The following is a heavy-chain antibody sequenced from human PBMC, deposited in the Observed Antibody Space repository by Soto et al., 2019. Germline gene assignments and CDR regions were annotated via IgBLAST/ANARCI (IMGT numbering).Heavy chain of an antibody. D-gene: IGHD1-20*01. V-gene: IGHV1-3*01. CDR2: INGGNGYT. CDR1: GYSFTAYA. Sequence: ASVKVSCKASGYSFTAYAIHWVRQAPGQRLEWMGWINGGNGYTKYSQKFQGRVTITGDTSASTVYMELTSLRSEDTAVYYCARGITLPTPLDYWGQGTLVTVSS. J-gene: IGHJ4*02. CDR3: ARGITLPTPLDY.